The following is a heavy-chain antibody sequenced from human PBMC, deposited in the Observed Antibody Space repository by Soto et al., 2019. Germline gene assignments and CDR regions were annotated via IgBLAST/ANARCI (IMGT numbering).Heavy chain of an antibody. J-gene: IGHJ6*03. Sequence: QVQLVESGGGVVQSGRSLRLSCAASGFTFSSYGMHWVRQAPGKGLEWVAVIWKDGSNKYYANSVKGRFTISRDNSKNTSYLQMNSLTAEDTAVYYCARDRNSNPNYYYHYMDVWGEGTTVTVSS. D-gene: IGHD4-4*01. CDR1: GFTFSSYG. CDR2: IWKDGSNK. CDR3: ARDRNSNPNYYYHYMDV. V-gene: IGHV3-33*01.